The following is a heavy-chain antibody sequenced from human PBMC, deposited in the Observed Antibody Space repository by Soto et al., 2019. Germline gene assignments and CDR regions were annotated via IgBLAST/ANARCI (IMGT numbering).Heavy chain of an antibody. CDR3: AKDDEDGYSSSWQNYYYYYGMDV. V-gene: IGHV3-23*01. Sequence: GGSLRLSCAASGFTFSSYAMSWVRQAPGKGLEWVSAISGSGGSTYYADSVKGRFTISRDNSKNTMYLQMNSLRAKDTAVYYCAKDDEDGYSSSWQNYYYYYGMDVWGQGTTVTVSS. J-gene: IGHJ6*02. CDR2: ISGSGGST. D-gene: IGHD6-13*01. CDR1: GFTFSSYA.